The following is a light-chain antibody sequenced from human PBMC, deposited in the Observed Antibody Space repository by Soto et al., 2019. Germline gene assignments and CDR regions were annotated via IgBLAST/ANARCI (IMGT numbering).Light chain of an antibody. CDR3: QQYGSSPPT. J-gene: IGKJ5*01. Sequence: EIVLTQSPGTQSLSPGERATLSYRASQSVSSSYLAWYHQKPGQAPRLVLHGATSRATGIPDRFSGSGSGTDFTLTISRLEPEDFAVYYCQQYGSSPPTFGQGTRLEIK. CDR1: QSVSSSY. V-gene: IGKV3-20*01. CDR2: GAT.